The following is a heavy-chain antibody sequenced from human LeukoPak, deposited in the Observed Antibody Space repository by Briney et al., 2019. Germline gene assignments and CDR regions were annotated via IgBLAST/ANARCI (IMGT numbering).Heavy chain of an antibody. V-gene: IGHV4-39*07. CDR1: GGSISSYY. Sequence: KTSETLSLTCTVSGGSISSYYWGWIRQPPGKGLEWIGSIYYSGSTYYNPSLKSRVTISVDTSKNQFSLKLSSVTAADTAVYYCASQVLLWFGELFDYFDYWGQGTLVTVSS. CDR3: ASQVLLWFGELFDYFDY. CDR2: IYYSGST. J-gene: IGHJ4*02. D-gene: IGHD3-10*01.